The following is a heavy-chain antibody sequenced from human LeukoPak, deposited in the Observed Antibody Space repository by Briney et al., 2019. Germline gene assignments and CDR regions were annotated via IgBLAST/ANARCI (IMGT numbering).Heavy chain of an antibody. CDR3: ATVGIDDYGDYPKYGMDV. CDR1: GYTLTELS. CDR2: FDPEDGET. Sequence: ASVKVSCKVSGYTLTELSMHWVRQAPGKGLEWMGGFDPEDGETIYAQKFRGRVTMTEDTSTDTAYMELSSLRSEDTAVYYCATVGIDDYGDYPKYGMDVWGQGTTVTVSS. D-gene: IGHD4-17*01. V-gene: IGHV1-24*01. J-gene: IGHJ6*02.